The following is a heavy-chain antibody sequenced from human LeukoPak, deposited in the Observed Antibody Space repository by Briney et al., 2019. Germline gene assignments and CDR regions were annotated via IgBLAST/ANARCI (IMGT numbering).Heavy chain of an antibody. V-gene: IGHV3-9*01. Sequence: GRSLRLSCAASGFTFDDYAMHWVRQAPGKGLEWVSGISWNSGSIGYADSVKGRFTISRDNAKNSLYLQMNSLRAEDTAVYYCAKVFPPIAVAGNGNFDYWGQGTLVTVSS. CDR1: GFTFDDYA. D-gene: IGHD6-19*01. CDR3: AKVFPPIAVAGNGNFDY. CDR2: ISWNSGSI. J-gene: IGHJ4*02.